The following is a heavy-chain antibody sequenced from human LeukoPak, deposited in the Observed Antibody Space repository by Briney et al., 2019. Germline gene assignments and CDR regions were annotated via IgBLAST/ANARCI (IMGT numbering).Heavy chain of an antibody. CDR2: IGGRGGST. J-gene: IGHJ5*02. CDR3: GKEGGA. Sequence: GGSLRLSCAASGFTFSSYSMNWVRQAPGKGLEWVSAIGGRGGSTYYADFLEGRFTIARDNSKDMVYLQMNSLKVEDTAIYYCGKEGGAWGQGTKVTVSS. D-gene: IGHD3-16*01. CDR1: GFTFSSYS. V-gene: IGHV3-23*01.